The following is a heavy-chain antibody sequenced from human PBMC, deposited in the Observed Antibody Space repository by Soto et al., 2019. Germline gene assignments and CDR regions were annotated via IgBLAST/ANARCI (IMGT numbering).Heavy chain of an antibody. CDR3: AKDHRSYPGPVDY. J-gene: IGHJ4*02. CDR1: GFTFSSYA. CDR2: ISGSGGGT. V-gene: IGHV3-23*01. Sequence: GGSLRLSCAASGFTFSSYAMSWVRQAPGKGLEWVSAISGSGGGTYYADSVKGRFTISRDNSKNTLYLQMNSLRAEDTAVYHCAKDHRSYPGPVDYWGQGTLVTVSS. D-gene: IGHD1-26*01.